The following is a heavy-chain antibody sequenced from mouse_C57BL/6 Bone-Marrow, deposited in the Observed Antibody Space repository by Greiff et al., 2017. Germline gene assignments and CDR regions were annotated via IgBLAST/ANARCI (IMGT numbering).Heavy chain of an antibody. D-gene: IGHD1-1*02. V-gene: IGHV5-6*02. Sequence: EVKLVESGGDLVKPGGSLKLSCAASGFTFSSYGMSWVRQTPDKRLEWVANISSGGSYTYYPDSVKGRFPISRDNAKNTLYLQMSSLTSEATAMYYCARHLWAGYWGQGTTLTVSS. CDR1: GFTFSSYG. CDR2: ISSGGSYT. J-gene: IGHJ2*01. CDR3: ARHLWAGY.